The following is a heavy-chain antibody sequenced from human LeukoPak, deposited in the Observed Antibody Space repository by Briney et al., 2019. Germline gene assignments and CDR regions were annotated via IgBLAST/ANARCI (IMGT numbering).Heavy chain of an antibody. V-gene: IGHV3-7*04. J-gene: IGHJ4*02. D-gene: IGHD6-19*01. Sequence: GGSLRLSCAAYGFTFSSYWMRWVRQAPGKGLEWVANIKQDGSEKYYVGSVKGRFTISRDNAKNSLDLQMNSLRAEDTAVYYCARSQQWLPPCYSDYWGQGTLVTVSS. CDR3: ARSQQWLPPCYSDY. CDR2: IKQDGSEK. CDR1: GFTFSSYW.